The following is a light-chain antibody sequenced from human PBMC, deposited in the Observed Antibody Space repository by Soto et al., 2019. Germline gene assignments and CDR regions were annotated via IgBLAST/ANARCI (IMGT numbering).Light chain of an antibody. CDR1: SSNIGSNT. CDR3: AAWDDSLNGVV. V-gene: IGLV1-44*01. CDR2: SNN. J-gene: IGLJ2*01. Sequence: QSVLTQPPSASGTPGQRVTISCSGSSSNIGSNTVTGYQQLPGTAPKLLIYSNNQRPSGVPDRFSGSKSGTSASLAISGLQSEDEADYYCAAWDDSLNGVVFGGGTQLTVL.